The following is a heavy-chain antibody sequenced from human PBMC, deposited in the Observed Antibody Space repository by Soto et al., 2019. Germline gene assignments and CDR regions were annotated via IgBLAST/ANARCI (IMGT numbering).Heavy chain of an antibody. Sequence: QVQLQESGPGLVKPSETLSLTCTVSGGSISNYFWSWIRQPAGKGLEWIGRIYPTGTTNYNPSVTSRVAGSVDTSKNQCSLTLSSVTAADAAIYYCARVRTVLGVVGSLDVWGQGTTVTVSS. CDR1: GGSISNYF. CDR2: IYPTGTT. V-gene: IGHV4-4*07. J-gene: IGHJ6*02. D-gene: IGHD3-3*01. CDR3: ARVRTVLGVVGSLDV.